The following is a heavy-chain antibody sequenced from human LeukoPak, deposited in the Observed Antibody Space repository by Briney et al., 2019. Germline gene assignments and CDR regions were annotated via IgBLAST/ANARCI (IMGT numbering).Heavy chain of an antibody. CDR1: GYTFTSYD. Sequence: GASVKVSCKASGYTFTSYDINWVRQASGQGLEWVGRMTPNNGNAGYALKLQGRVTLTRDTSITTAFMELSSLKSEDSAVYYCTRGDYWGQGTPVTVSS. CDR3: TRGDY. V-gene: IGHV1-8*01. CDR2: MTPNNGNA. J-gene: IGHJ4*02.